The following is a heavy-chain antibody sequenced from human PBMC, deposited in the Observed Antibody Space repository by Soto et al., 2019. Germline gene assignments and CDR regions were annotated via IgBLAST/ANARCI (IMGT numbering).Heavy chain of an antibody. CDR1: GYTFTGYY. CDR2: INPNSGGA. J-gene: IGHJ4*02. D-gene: IGHD2-15*01. V-gene: IGHV1-2*04. CDR3: ARGRVIAGDTAVYFDY. Sequence: ASVKVSCKASGYTFTGYYMHWVRQAPGQGLEWMGWINPNSGGANYAQKLQGWVTMTRDTPIRTAYMELSRLRSDDTAVYYCARGRVIAGDTAVYFDYWVQGTMVAVYS.